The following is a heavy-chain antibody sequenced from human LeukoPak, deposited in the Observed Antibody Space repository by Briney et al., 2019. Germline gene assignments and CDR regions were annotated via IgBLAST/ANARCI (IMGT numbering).Heavy chain of an antibody. CDR1: GGSISSTHW. CDR2: IFHSGTT. J-gene: IGHJ3*02. CDR3: ARDQWLLRGGDHDAFDI. V-gene: IGHV4-4*02. Sequence: SSGTLSLTCAVSGGSISSTHWWNWVRPPPGKGLEWIGEIFHSGTTNYNPSLKSRVTISIDKSKNQFSLKLRSVTAADTAVYYCARDQWLLRGGDHDAFDIWGQGTMVTVSS. D-gene: IGHD6-19*01.